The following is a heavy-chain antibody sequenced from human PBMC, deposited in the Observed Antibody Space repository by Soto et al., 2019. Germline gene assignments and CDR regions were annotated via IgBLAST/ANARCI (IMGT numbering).Heavy chain of an antibody. CDR1: GFTFSSYA. Sequence: EVQLLESGGGLVQPGGSLRLSCAASGFTFSSYAMSWVRQAPGKGLEWVSSTSGSGGDVYHAGSVKGRFTISRDNAKNSLYLQMNSLRAEDTALYYCAKDITRYYYDSSGYFPWGQGTLVTVSS. CDR2: TSGSGGDV. CDR3: AKDITRYYYDSSGYFP. V-gene: IGHV3-23*01. D-gene: IGHD3-22*01. J-gene: IGHJ5*02.